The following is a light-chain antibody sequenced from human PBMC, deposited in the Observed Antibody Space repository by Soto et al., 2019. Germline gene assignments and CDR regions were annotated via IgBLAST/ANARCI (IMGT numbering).Light chain of an antibody. CDR1: SSNIGGNS. CDR3: GSWDSSLSAYV. V-gene: IGLV1-51*01. J-gene: IGLJ1*01. CDR2: DDN. Sequence: QSVLTQPPSVSAAQGKKVTISCSGSSSNIGGNSVSWYQQLPGTAPKLLIYDDNKRPSGIPDRVSSSKSGTSATLGITGFQTGDEADYYCGSWDSSLSAYVFGTGTKVTVL.